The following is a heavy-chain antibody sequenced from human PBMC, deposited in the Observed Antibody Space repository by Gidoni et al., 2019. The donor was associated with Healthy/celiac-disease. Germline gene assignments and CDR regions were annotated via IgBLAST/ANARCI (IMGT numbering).Heavy chain of an antibody. CDR1: GYTFTSYY. J-gene: IGHJ4*02. CDR2: INPSGGST. V-gene: IGHV1-46*01. CDR3: ARGIEGTAMVIYLSFDY. Sequence: QVQLVQSGAEVKKPGASVKVSCKASGYTFTSYYMHWVRQAHGQGLEWMGIINPSGGSTSYAQKFQGRVTMTRDTSTSTVYMELSSLRSEDTAVYYCARGIEGTAMVIYLSFDYWGQGTLVTVSS. D-gene: IGHD5-18*01.